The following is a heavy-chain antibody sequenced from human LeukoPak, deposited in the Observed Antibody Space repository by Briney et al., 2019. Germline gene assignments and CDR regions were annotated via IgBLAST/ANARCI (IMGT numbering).Heavy chain of an antibody. J-gene: IGHJ4*02. V-gene: IGHV1-69*01. Sequence: ASVKVSCKASGGTFSSYAINWVRQAPGQGLEWMGGIIPIFGTANYAQKFQGRVTITADESTSTAYMELSSLRSEDTAVYYCARSYYYDSSGYCFDYWGQGTLVTVSS. CDR2: IIPIFGTA. CDR1: GGTFSSYA. D-gene: IGHD3-22*01. CDR3: ARSYYYDSSGYCFDY.